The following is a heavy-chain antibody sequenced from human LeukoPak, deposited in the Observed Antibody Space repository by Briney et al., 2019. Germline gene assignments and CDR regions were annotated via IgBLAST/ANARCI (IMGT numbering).Heavy chain of an antibody. V-gene: IGHV3-30-3*01. J-gene: IGHJ6*02. CDR1: GFTFSSYA. Sequence: GGSLRLSCAASGFTFSSYAMHWVRQAPGKGLEWVAVISYDGSNKYYADSVKGRFTISRDNSKNTLYLQMNSLRAEDTAVYYCARDYYDSSGYSGGMDVWGQGTTVTVSS. D-gene: IGHD3-22*01. CDR2: ISYDGSNK. CDR3: ARDYYDSSGYSGGMDV.